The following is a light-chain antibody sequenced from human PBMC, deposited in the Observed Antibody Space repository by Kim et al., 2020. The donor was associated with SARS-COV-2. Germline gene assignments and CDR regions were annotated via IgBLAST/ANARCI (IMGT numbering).Light chain of an antibody. J-gene: IGKJ3*01. CDR3: QQYLTTAT. V-gene: IGKV4-1*01. Sequence: DIVMTQSPDSLSVSLGERASINCKSSQGVLYSPNKKNYLAWYQQKPGQPPKLLIYWASTRESGVPGRFSGGGSGADVTLTISGLQAEDVAVYYCQQYLTTATFGPGTKVDIK. CDR1: QGVLYSPNKKNY. CDR2: WAS.